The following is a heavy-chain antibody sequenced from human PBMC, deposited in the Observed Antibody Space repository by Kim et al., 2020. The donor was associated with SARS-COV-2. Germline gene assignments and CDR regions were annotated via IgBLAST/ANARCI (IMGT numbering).Heavy chain of an antibody. Sequence: SETLSLTCTVSAYSISSGYYWGWVRQPPGKGLEWIASIYHSGSTYYNPSLRSRVTMSVDTSKNQFSLKVKSVTAADTAMYYCTRGLQSDYSYFDMDVWGRGTTLTVSS. D-gene: IGHD4-4*01. CDR2: IYHSGST. V-gene: IGHV4-38-2*02. CDR1: AYSISSGYY. J-gene: IGHJ6*02. CDR3: TRGLQSDYSYFDMDV.